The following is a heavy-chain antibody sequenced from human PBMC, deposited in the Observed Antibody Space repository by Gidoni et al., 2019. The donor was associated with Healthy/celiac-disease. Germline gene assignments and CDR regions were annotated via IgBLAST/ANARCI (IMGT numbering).Heavy chain of an antibody. D-gene: IGHD6-19*01. CDR3: ARVPSPGAVAGPEGSASYYFDY. CDR1: GGSFSGYY. J-gene: IGHJ4*02. Sequence: QVQLQQWGAGLLKPSETLSLTCAVDGGSFSGYYWRWIRQPPGTGLEWIGAINHSGSTNYNPSLKSLVTISVDTSKNQFSLKLSSVTAADTAVYYCARVPSPGAVAGPEGSASYYFDYWGQGTLVTVSS. V-gene: IGHV4-34*01. CDR2: INHSGST.